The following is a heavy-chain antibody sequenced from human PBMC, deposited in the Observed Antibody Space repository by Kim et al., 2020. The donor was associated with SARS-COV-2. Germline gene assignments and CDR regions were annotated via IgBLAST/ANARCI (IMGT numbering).Heavy chain of an antibody. J-gene: IGHJ4*02. V-gene: IGHV1-2*06. CDR2: INPNTGGT. D-gene: IGHD6-6*01. CDR3: ARQYNSFGNFDY. Sequence: ASVKVSCKASGYTFTNYYIYWVRQAPGQGLEWMGRINPNTGGTNYAQNFQGRVSMTRDTSITTAYMELSSLKSDDTAVYFCARQYNSFGNFDYWGQGALVTVSS. CDR1: GYTFTNYY.